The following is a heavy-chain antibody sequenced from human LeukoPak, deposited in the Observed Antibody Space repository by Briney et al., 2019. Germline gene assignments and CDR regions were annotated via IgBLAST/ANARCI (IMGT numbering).Heavy chain of an antibody. V-gene: IGHV1-2*06. CDR1: GYTFTGYY. CDR3: ARGITMIVVAPFDY. CDR2: INPNSGGT. D-gene: IGHD3-22*01. Sequence: GASVKVSCKASGYTFTGYYMHWVRQAPGRGLEWMGRINPNSGGTNYAQKFQGRVTMTRDTSISTAYMELSRLRSDDTAVYYCARGITMIVVAPFDYWGQGTLVTVSS. J-gene: IGHJ4*02.